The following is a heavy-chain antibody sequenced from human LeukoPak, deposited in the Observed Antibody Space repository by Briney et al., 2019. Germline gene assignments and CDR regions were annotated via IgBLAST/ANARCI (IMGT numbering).Heavy chain of an antibody. V-gene: IGHV3-48*03. D-gene: IGHD3-10*01. CDR3: ARRKVRGLFDY. Sequence: GGTLRLSCAASRFTFSSYEMNWVRQAPGKGLEWVSYISSSGSTIYYADSVKGRFTISRDNAKNSLYLQMNSLRAEDTAVYYCARRKVRGLFDYWGQGTLVTVSS. J-gene: IGHJ4*02. CDR2: ISSSGSTI. CDR1: RFTFSSYE.